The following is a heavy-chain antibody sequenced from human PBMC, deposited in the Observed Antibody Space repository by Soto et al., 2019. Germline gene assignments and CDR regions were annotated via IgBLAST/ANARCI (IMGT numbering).Heavy chain of an antibody. D-gene: IGHD3-22*01. Sequence: SETLSLTFAISGGSFGANQWRWIRQAPLKGLEWIGEITLGGSTNYIPSLKSRVIISVDEGKKQFSLEMTSVTSADTAVYYFERGYSSFWSHDHWFDPWGQGTMVPVSS. CDR2: ITLGGST. V-gene: IGHV4-34*01. J-gene: IGHJ5*02. CDR1: GGSFGANQ. CDR3: ERGYSSFWSHDHWFDP.